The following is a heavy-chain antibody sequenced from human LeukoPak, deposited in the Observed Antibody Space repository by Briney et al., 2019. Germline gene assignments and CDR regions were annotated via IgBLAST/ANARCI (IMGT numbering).Heavy chain of an antibody. J-gene: IGHJ4*02. CDR1: GFTFSSYH. CDR3: AKDRYIGSYYDFDY. CDR2: ISGSGDYT. V-gene: IGHV3-23*01. Sequence: GGSLRLSCAASGFTFSSYHMSWVRQAPGKGLYWVSAISGSGDYTYYADSVKGRFTISRDNSKNMLYLQMNGLGAEDTAIYYCAKDRYIGSYYDFDYWGQGTLVTLSS. D-gene: IGHD1-26*01.